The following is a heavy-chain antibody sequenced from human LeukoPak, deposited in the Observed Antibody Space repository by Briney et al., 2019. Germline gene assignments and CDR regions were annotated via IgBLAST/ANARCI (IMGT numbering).Heavy chain of an antibody. CDR1: GYSISSGYY. CDR2: IYHSGST. D-gene: IGHD3-3*01. V-gene: IGHV4-38-2*02. CDR3: ARRHTLYYDFWSGYPDLLFDY. J-gene: IGHJ4*02. Sequence: SETLSLTCTVSGYSISSGYYWGWIRQPPGKGLEWIGSIYHSGSTYYNPSLKSRVTISVDTSKNQFSLKLSSVTAADTAVYYCARRHTLYYDFWSGYPDLLFDYWGQGTLVTVSS.